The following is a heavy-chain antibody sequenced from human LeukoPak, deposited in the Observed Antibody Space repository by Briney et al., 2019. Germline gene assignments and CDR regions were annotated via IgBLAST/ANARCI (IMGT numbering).Heavy chain of an antibody. V-gene: IGHV3-48*01. CDR2: ISSGSGAI. CDR1: GFIFSNYI. J-gene: IGHJ4*02. CDR3: ARPKFCTGGACFFDQ. Sequence: GGSLRLSCAASGFIFSNYIMTWVRQAPGKGLEWVSYISSGSGAIYYADSVKGRFTISRDNAKNSLYLQLNSLRAEDTALYYCARPKFCTGGACFFDQWGQGTLVTVSS. D-gene: IGHD2-8*02.